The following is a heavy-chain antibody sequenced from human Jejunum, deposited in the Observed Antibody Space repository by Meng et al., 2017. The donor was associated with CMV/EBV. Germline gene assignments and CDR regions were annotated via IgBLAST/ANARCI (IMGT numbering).Heavy chain of an antibody. V-gene: IGHV3-53*01. D-gene: IGHD6-13*01. Sequence: CVASGFTGSSNYMSGVRQAPGKGLEWVSIIYSDGTTYFADSVKGRFTISRDKSKNTLDLQMNSLRAEDMAVYYCAYSSSWAHFDYWGQGTLVTVSS. CDR2: IYSDGTT. CDR3: AYSSSWAHFDY. CDR1: GFTGSSNY. J-gene: IGHJ4*02.